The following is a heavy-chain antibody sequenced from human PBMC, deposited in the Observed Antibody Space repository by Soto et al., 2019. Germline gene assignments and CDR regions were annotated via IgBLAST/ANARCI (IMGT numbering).Heavy chain of an antibody. Sequence: ASVMVSCKASGYNFIGYYMHWVAQGSGQKPELMGWINPTSARTNYAQKFRGRVTMTRDTSISTATMELSGLTYDDTAVYYCARDSYSDLLTGYSRNAFDIWG. CDR2: INPTSART. D-gene: IGHD3-9*01. V-gene: IGHV1-2*02. J-gene: IGHJ3*02. CDR1: GYNFIGYY. CDR3: ARDSYSDLLTGYSRNAFDI.